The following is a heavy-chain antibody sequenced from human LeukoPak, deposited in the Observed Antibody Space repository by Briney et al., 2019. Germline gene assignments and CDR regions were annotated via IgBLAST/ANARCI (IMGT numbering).Heavy chain of an antibody. V-gene: IGHV7-4-1*02. CDR1: GYTFFSFA. D-gene: IGHD1-26*01. Sequence: GASVKVSCKASGYTFFSFALNWVREAPGQGLEWMGWINTNTGNPTYAQGYTGRFVFSLDTSVSTAYLQISSLKAEDTAVYYCARGFVGASDYWGQGTLVTVSS. CDR2: INTNTGNP. CDR3: ARGFVGASDY. J-gene: IGHJ4*02.